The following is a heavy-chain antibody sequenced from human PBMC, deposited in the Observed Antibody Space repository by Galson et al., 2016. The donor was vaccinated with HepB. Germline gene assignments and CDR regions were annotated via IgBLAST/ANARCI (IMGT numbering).Heavy chain of an antibody. CDR3: TRDLGWGGTGYFDY. V-gene: IGHV3-21*01. CDR1: GFAFSTYA. Sequence: SLRLSCAASGFAFSTYAMNWVRQAPGKGLEWVSSISSSTSYIYSADSVKGRFTISRDNAKNPLYLQMNSLRVEDTAIYYCTRDLGWGGTGYFDYWGQGTLVTVSS. D-gene: IGHD6-19*01. J-gene: IGHJ4*02. CDR2: ISSSTSYI.